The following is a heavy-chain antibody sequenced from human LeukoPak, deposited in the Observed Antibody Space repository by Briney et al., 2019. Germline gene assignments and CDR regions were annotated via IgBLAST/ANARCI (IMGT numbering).Heavy chain of an antibody. Sequence: GGSLRLSCAASGFTFSSYSMNWVRQAPGKGLEWVSYISSSSSTIYYADSVKGRFTISRDNSKNTLYLQMNSLRAEDTAVYYCARHYGDYIDYWGQGTLVTVSS. V-gene: IGHV3-48*01. D-gene: IGHD4-17*01. CDR2: ISSSSSTI. CDR3: ARHYGDYIDY. J-gene: IGHJ4*02. CDR1: GFTFSSYS.